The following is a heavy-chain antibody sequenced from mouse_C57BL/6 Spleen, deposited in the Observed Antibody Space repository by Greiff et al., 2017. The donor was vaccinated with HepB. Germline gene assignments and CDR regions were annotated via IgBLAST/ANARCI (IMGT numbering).Heavy chain of an antibody. D-gene: IGHD1-1*01. CDR2: ISSGGDYI. CDR3: TRGGYGSSPYYYAMDY. J-gene: IGHJ4*01. Sequence: DVKLVESGEGLVKPGGSLKLSCAASGFTFSSYAMSWVCQTPEKRLEWVAYISSGGDYIYYADTVKGRFTISRDNARNTLYLQMSSLKSEDTAMYYCTRGGYGSSPYYYAMDYWGQGTSVTVSS. CDR1: GFTFSSYA. V-gene: IGHV5-9-1*02.